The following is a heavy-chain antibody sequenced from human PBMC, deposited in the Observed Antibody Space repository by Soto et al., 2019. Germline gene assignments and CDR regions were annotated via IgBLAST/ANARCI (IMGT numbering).Heavy chain of an antibody. J-gene: IGHJ4*02. CDR1: GDSIASNSYF. Sequence: SETLSLTCTVSGDSIASNSYFWAGIRQPPGKGLEWIGSIYYSGTTYYNPSLKSRVTISVDRSKNQFSLKLRSVTAADTAVYYCARSHIVSRLFMYPYDYWGQGTLVTVSS. D-gene: IGHD6-6*01. CDR3: ARSHIVSRLFMYPYDY. CDR2: IYYSGTT. V-gene: IGHV4-39*01.